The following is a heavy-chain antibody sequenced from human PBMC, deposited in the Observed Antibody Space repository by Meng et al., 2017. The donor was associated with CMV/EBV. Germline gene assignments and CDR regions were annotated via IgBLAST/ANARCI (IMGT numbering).Heavy chain of an antibody. CDR3: ARQSGEGVVVPAAIRYYYGMDV. CDR1: GCSFTSYW. D-gene: IGHD2-2*01. V-gene: IGHV5-51*01. CDR2: IYPGDSDT. J-gene: IGHJ6*02. Sequence: KVSCKGSGCSFTSYWIGWVRQMPGKGLEWMGIIYPGDSDTRYSPSFQGQVTISADKSISTAYLQWSSLKASDTAMYYCARQSGEGVVVPAAIRYYYGMDVWGQGTTVTV.